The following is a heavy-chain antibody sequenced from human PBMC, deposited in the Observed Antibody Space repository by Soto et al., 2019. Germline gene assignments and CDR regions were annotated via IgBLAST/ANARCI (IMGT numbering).Heavy chain of an antibody. V-gene: IGHV3-23*01. D-gene: IGHD3-3*01. CDR1: GFNFSSYA. CDR2: ISGSGGST. J-gene: IGHJ4*02. CDR3: ANFAYYDFWSGYYPPYYFDY. Sequence: GSLRLSCAASGFNFSSYAMSWVRLTPGKGLEWVSAISGSGGSTYYADSVKGRFTISRDNSKNTLYLQMNSLRAEDTAVYYCANFAYYDFWSGYYPPYYFDYWGQGTLVTVSS.